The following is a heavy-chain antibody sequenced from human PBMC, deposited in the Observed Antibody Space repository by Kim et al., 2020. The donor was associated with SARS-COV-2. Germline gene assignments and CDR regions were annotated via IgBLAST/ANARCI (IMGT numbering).Heavy chain of an antibody. D-gene: IGHD6-6*01. CDR3: ARDVAARRVRDAFDI. J-gene: IGHJ3*02. Sequence: DSVKGRFTISRDNSKNTLYLQMNSLRAEDTAVYYCARDVAARRVRDAFDIWGQGTMVTVSS. V-gene: IGHV3-30*07.